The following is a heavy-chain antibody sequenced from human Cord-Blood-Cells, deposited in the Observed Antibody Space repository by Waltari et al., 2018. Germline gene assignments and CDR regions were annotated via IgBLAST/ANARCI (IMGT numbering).Heavy chain of an antibody. CDR3: ARGLPSSGSYYYYYGMDV. V-gene: IGHV4-34*01. CDR2: INHSGST. Sequence: QVQLQQWGAGLLKPSETLSLTCAVYGGSFMCYYWSWIRQPPGQGLEWIGEINHSGSTNYNPSLKSRVTISVDTSKNQFSLKLSSVTAADTAVYYCARGLPSSGSYYYYYGMDVWGQGTTVTVSS. J-gene: IGHJ6*02. D-gene: IGHD1-26*01. CDR1: GGSFMCYY.